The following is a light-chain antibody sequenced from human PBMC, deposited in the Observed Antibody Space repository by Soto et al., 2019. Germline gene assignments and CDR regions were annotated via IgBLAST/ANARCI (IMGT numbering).Light chain of an antibody. J-gene: IGLJ1*01. CDR1: SSDFGGYNY. V-gene: IGLV2-14*01. CDR3: SSYTSSSTLYV. CDR2: DVS. Sequence: LTQPASVSGSPGQSIIISCTGTSSDFGGYNYVSWYQQHPGKAPKLMIYDVSNRPSGVSNRFSGSKSGNTASLTISGLQAEDEADYYCSSYTSSSTLYVFGTGTKVTVL.